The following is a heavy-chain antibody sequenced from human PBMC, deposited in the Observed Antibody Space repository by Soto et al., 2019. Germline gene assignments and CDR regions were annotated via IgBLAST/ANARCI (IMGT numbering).Heavy chain of an antibody. CDR1: GYTFTSYT. J-gene: IGHJ4*02. V-gene: IGHV1-69*04. CDR3: ARDIVGATPGY. Sequence: SVKVSCKASGYTFTSYTISWVRQAPGQGLEWMGRIIPILGIANYAQKFQGRVTITADKSTSTAYMELSSLRSEDTAVYYCARDIVGATPGYWGQGTLVTVSS. D-gene: IGHD1-26*01. CDR2: IIPILGIA.